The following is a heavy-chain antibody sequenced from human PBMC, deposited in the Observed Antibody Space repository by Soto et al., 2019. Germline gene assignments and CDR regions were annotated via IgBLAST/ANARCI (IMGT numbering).Heavy chain of an antibody. CDR1: GGSISSYY. J-gene: IGHJ4*02. V-gene: IGHV4-59*08. CDR3: ARRTKMGQLVN. D-gene: IGHD6-6*01. Sequence: SETLSLTCTVSGGSISSYYWSWIRQPPGKGLEWIGYIYYSGSTNYNPSLKSRVTISVDTSKNQFSLKLSSVTAADTAVYYCARRTKMGQLVNWGQGTLVTVSS. CDR2: IYYSGST.